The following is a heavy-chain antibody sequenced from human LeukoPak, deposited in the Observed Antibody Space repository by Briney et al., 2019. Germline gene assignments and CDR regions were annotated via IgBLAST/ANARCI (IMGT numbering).Heavy chain of an antibody. D-gene: IGHD6-13*01. CDR3: AKAGAAGDYYYYYMDV. CDR2: ISWNSGSI. J-gene: IGHJ6*03. Sequence: PGGSLRLSCAASGFTFDDYAMHWVRQAPGKGLEWVSGISWNSGSIGYADSVKGRFTISRDNAKNSLYLQMNSLRAEDTGLYYCAKAGAAGDYYYYYMDVGGKGTTVTVSS. CDR1: GFTFDDYA. V-gene: IGHV3-9*01.